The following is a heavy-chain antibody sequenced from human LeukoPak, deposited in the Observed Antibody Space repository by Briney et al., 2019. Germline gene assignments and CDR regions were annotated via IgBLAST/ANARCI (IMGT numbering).Heavy chain of an antibody. CDR1: GFTFSSYG. V-gene: IGHV3-30*02. D-gene: IGHD4-17*01. J-gene: IGHJ6*03. Sequence: GGSLRLSCAASGFTFSSYGMHWVRQAPGKGLEWVAFIRYDGSNKYYADSVKGRFTISRDNSKNTLYLQMNSLRAEDTAVYYCAKAPIYGDYPPGHYYYMDVWGKGTTVTISS. CDR2: IRYDGSNK. CDR3: AKAPIYGDYPPGHYYYMDV.